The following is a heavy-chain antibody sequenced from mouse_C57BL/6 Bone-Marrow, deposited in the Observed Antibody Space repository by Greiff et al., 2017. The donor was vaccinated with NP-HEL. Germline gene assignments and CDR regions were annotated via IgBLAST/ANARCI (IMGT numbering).Heavy chain of an antibody. CDR2: IYPGNSDT. J-gene: IGHJ1*03. CDR3: TRWDYYGSSYYWYFDV. CDR1: GYTFTSYW. D-gene: IGHD1-1*01. V-gene: IGHV1-5*01. Sequence: VQLQQSGTVLARPGASVKMSCKTSGYTFTSYWMHWVKQRPGQGLEWIGAIYPGNSDTSYNQKFKGKAKLTAVTSASTAYMELSSLTNEDSAVYYCTRWDYYGSSYYWYFDVWGTGTTVTVSS.